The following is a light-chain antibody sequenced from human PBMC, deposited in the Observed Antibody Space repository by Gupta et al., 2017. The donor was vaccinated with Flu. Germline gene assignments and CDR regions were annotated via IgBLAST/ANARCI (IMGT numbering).Light chain of an antibody. J-gene: IGLJ1*01. V-gene: IGLV3-19*01. CDR2: GEN. CDR1: GLRDYL. Sequence: GDGLRDYLASWYQQRPGKAPQLIIYGENSRPSGISNRFSGSRSGSTASLTITGAQAEDESDYYCSSREGYVAHYVFGTGTKVIVL. CDR3: SSREGYVAHYV.